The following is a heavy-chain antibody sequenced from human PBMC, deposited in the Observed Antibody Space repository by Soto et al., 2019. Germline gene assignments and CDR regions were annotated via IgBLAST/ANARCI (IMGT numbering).Heavy chain of an antibody. Sequence: QVQLVQSGAEVKKPGSSVKVSCKASGGTFSSYTITWVRQAPGQGLEWMGRIIPILGIANYAQKFQGRVTITADKSTSTAYMELSRLRSEDTAVYYCTRVGYQVENYCGQGTLVTVSS. CDR1: GGTFSSYT. CDR2: IIPILGIA. V-gene: IGHV1-69*02. CDR3: TRVGYQVENY. D-gene: IGHD3-16*02. J-gene: IGHJ4*02.